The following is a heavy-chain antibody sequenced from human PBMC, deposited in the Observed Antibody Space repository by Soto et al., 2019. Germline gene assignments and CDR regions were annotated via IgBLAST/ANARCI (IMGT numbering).Heavy chain of an antibody. CDR3: ARGRGRYCSGGSCEALDP. CDR1: GGAFSSYA. D-gene: IGHD2-15*01. Sequence: SVKVCCKACGGAFSSYAISWVRRAPGQGLEWMGGIIPIFGTANYAQKFQGRVTITADESTSTAYMELSSLRSEDTAVYYCARGRGRYCSGGSCEALDPWGQGTLFTVSS. J-gene: IGHJ5*02. CDR2: IIPIFGTA. V-gene: IGHV1-69*13.